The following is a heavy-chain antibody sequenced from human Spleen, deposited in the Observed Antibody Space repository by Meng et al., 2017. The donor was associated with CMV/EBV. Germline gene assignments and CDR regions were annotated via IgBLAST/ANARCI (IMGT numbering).Heavy chain of an antibody. Sequence: LSLTCAASGFTFSSYAMYWVRQAPGKGLVWVSRINSDGSSTSYADSVKGRFTISRDNAKNTLYLQMNSLRAEDTAVYYCAREWATVTYYYYYGMDVWGQGTTVTVSS. CDR2: INSDGSST. CDR3: AREWATVTYYYYYGMDV. CDR1: GFTFSSYA. D-gene: IGHD4-11*01. V-gene: IGHV3-74*01. J-gene: IGHJ6*02.